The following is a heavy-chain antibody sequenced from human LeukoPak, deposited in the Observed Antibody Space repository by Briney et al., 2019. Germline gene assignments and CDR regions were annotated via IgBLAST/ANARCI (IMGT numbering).Heavy chain of an antibody. V-gene: IGHV3-23*01. J-gene: IGHJ4*02. CDR3: AKWGDYDILTGYYDSDY. Sequence: GGFLRLSCAASGFTFSNYAMSWVRQAPGKGLEWASAIVGSGGSTYYADSVKGRFTISRDNPKNTLYLQMNSLRAEDTAVYYCAKWGDYDILTGYYDSDYWGQGTLVTVSS. CDR2: IVGSGGST. D-gene: IGHD3-9*01. CDR1: GFTFSNYA.